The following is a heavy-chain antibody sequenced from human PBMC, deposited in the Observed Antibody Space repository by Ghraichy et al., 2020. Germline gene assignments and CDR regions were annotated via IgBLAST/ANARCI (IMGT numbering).Heavy chain of an antibody. Sequence: SLRLSCAASGFTFSGSAMHWVRQASGKGLEWVGRIRSKANSYATAYAASVKGRFTISRDDSKNTAYLQMNSLKTEDTAVYYCTRPRQYDSSGLGLDYWGQGTLVTVSS. V-gene: IGHV3-73*01. J-gene: IGHJ4*02. CDR2: IRSKANSYAT. CDR3: TRPRQYDSSGLGLDY. CDR1: GFTFSGSA. D-gene: IGHD3-22*01.